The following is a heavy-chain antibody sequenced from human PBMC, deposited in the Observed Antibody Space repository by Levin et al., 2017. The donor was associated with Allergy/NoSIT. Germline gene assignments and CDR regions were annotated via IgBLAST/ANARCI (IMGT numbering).Heavy chain of an antibody. Sequence: PGGSLRLSCAASGFTFSSYSMTWVRQAPGKGLEWVSSLSSNSRYIYYADSVKGRFTISRDNAKNSLYLQMNSLGAEDTAVYYCARVGDRSGWDYYFDYWGQGTLVTVSS. CDR3: ARVGDRSGWDYYFDY. J-gene: IGHJ4*02. CDR2: LSSNSRYI. CDR1: GFTFSSYS. V-gene: IGHV3-21*01. D-gene: IGHD6-19*01.